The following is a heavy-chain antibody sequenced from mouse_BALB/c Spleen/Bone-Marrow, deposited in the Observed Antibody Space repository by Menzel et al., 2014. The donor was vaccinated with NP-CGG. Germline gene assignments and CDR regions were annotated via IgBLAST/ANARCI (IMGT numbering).Heavy chain of an antibody. CDR1: GYTFTSSW. Sequence: VQVVESGSVLVRPGASVKLSCKASGYTFTSSWMHWAKQRPGQGLEWIGEIHPNSGNTNYNEKFKGKATLTVDTSSSTAYVDLSSLTSEDSAVYYCARGGYGNYYFDYWGQGTTLTVSS. J-gene: IGHJ2*01. D-gene: IGHD2-1*01. V-gene: IGHV1S130*01. CDR2: IHPNSGNT. CDR3: ARGGYGNYYFDY.